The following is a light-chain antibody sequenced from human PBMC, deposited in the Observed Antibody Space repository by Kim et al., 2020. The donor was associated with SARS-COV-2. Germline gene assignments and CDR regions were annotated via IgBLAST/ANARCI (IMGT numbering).Light chain of an antibody. CDR1: SSDIGSGYS. J-gene: IGLJ2*01. Sequence: QSVLTQPPSVSGAPGQTVTISCTGSSSDIGSGYSVYRYQHISGTAPKLLISGDNNRPSGVPDRFSASRSGTSASLAITGLQAEDEADYYCQSFDAVLTKIFGGGTQLTVL. V-gene: IGLV1-40*01. CDR3: QSFDAVLTKI. CDR2: GDN.